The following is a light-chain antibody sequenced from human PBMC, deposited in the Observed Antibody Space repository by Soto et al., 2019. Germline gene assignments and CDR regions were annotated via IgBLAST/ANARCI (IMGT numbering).Light chain of an antibody. Sequence: QSALTQPPSASGSTGQSVAISCTGTSSDIGGYNFVSWYQQHPGKAPKLMIYDVTKRPSGVPDRFSGSKSGNTATLIVSGLQAEDEADYYCSSHGGSNNPYVFGPGTQLTVL. CDR2: DVT. CDR1: SSDIGGYNF. V-gene: IGLV2-8*01. J-gene: IGLJ7*01. CDR3: SSHGGSNNPYV.